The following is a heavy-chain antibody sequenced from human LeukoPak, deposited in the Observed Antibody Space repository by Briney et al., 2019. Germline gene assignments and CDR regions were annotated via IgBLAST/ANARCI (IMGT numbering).Heavy chain of an antibody. Sequence: PGGSLRLSCAASGFTFSSYAMSWVRQAPGKGLEWVSAISGSGGSTYYADSVKGRFTISRDNSKNTLYLQMNSLRAEDMAVYYCATSDDYGDYYMDVWGKGTTVTVSS. J-gene: IGHJ6*03. CDR1: GFTFSSYA. V-gene: IGHV3-23*01. CDR2: ISGSGGST. D-gene: IGHD4-17*01. CDR3: ATSDDYGDYYMDV.